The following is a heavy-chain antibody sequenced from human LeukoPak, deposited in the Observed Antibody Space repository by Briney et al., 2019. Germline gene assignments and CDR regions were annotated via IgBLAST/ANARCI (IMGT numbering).Heavy chain of an antibody. D-gene: IGHD6-19*01. Sequence: PGGSLRLSCAASGFTFSTYAMTWVRQAPGKGLEWVSTIIASGGSTYYADSVKGRFTISRDNSENTLYLQMDSLRAEDTAIYYCAKGSDWYPSYFDHWGQGTLVTVSS. CDR1: GFTFSTYA. V-gene: IGHV3-23*01. CDR3: AKGSDWYPSYFDH. J-gene: IGHJ4*02. CDR2: IIASGGST.